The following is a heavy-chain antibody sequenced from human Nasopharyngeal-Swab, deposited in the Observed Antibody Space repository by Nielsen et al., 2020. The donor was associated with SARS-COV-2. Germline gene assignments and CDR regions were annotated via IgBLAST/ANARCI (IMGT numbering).Heavy chain of an antibody. CDR1: GFTFSSYS. D-gene: IGHD5-12*01. CDR2: ISTRGTDI. V-gene: IGHV3-21*01. J-gene: IGHJ6*03. CDR3: ARGVGAYDLDYYMDV. Sequence: GESLKISSAASGFTFSSYSMKWVRQAPGKGLEWISAISTRGTDIYYADSVKGRFTISRDNARRSLFLQMTSLRAEDTAVYYCARGVGAYDLDYYMDVWGKGTTVTVSS.